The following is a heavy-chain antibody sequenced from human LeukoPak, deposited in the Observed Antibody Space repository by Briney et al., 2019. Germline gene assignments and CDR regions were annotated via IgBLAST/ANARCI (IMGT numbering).Heavy chain of an antibody. CDR2: ISWNSDNI. V-gene: IGHV3-9*01. CDR1: GFTFDDYA. CDR3: AKGDSSGEGDY. J-gene: IGHJ4*02. D-gene: IGHD6-19*01. Sequence: GGSLRLSCAASGFTFDDYAIHWVRQAPGKGLEWVSGISWNSDNIGYADSVKGRFTTSRDNAKNSLYLQMNSLRAEDTALYYCAKGDSSGEGDYWGQGTLVTVSS.